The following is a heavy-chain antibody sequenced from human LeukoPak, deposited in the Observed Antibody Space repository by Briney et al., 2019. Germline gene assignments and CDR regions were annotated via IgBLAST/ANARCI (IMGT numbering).Heavy chain of an antibody. CDR1: GFIFSNYA. D-gene: IGHD3-9*01. CDR2: ISGRSDNT. V-gene: IGHV3-23*01. Sequence: GASLRLSCAASGFIFSNYAMYWLRQAPGKGLEWVSAISGRSDNTYYADSVKCRFTLSRDSSKNTLYLQMNSLRADDTAVYYCAKWGDYDVLTGYYVSDFWGQGTLVTVSS. J-gene: IGHJ4*02. CDR3: AKWGDYDVLTGYYVSDF.